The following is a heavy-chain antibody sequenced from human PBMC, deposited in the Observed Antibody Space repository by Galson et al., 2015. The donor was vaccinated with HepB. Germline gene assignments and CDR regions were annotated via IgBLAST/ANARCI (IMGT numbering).Heavy chain of an antibody. V-gene: IGHV1-2*02. CDR2: INPNSGGT. CDR3: AKDTGIAVASAVESGDY. CDR1: GYTFTGYY. Sequence: SVKVSCKASGYTFTGYYMHWVRQAPGQGLEWMAWINPNSGGTNYAQKLQGRVTMTRDKSISTVYMEMSRLRADDTAVYYCAKDTGIAVASAVESGDYWGRGTLVTVSS. D-gene: IGHD6-13*01. J-gene: IGHJ4*02.